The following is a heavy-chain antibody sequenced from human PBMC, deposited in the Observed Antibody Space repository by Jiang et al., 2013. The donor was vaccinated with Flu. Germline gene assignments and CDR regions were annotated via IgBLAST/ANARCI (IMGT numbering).Heavy chain of an antibody. CDR1: GGSFSGYY. CDR2: INHSGST. CDR3: ARVKSIMVRGPAFDY. J-gene: IGHJ4*01. D-gene: IGHD3-10*01. Sequence: LLKPSETLSLACAVYGGSFSGYYWSWIRQPPGKGLEWIGEINHSGSTNYNPSLKSRVTISVDTSKNQFSLKLSSVTAADTAVYYCARVKSIMVRGPAFDYWG. V-gene: IGHV4-34*01.